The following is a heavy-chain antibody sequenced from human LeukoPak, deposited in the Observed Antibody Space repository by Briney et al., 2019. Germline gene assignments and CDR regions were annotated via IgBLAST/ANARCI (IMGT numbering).Heavy chain of an antibody. J-gene: IGHJ4*02. D-gene: IGHD3-22*01. CDR3: ARDKGDYVTSGSLFVF. V-gene: IGHV3-7*03. Sequence: HPGGSLRLSCAASGFTFSSYWMSWVRQAPGKGLEWVANIKQDGSEKYYVDSVKGRFTISRDNAKNSLYLQMNSLRAEDTAVYYCARDKGDYVTSGSLFVFGGQGTLVTVSS. CDR1: GFTFSSYW. CDR2: IKQDGSEK.